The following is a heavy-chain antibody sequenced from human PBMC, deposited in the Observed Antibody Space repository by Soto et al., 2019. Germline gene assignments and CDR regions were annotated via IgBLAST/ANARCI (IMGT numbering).Heavy chain of an antibody. Sequence: QVQLVQSGAEVKQPGASGNDSCKPSGYTFTSYDINWVRQATGQGLEWMGWMIPNSGNTGYAQKLQGRDTMTRNTSESTAYMELSSLRTEDTAVYYCATEYSGGWSKDWGQGTLVTVSS. CDR2: MIPNSGNT. J-gene: IGHJ4*02. CDR1: GYTFTSYD. CDR3: ATEYSGGWSKD. D-gene: IGHD6-19*01. V-gene: IGHV1-8*01.